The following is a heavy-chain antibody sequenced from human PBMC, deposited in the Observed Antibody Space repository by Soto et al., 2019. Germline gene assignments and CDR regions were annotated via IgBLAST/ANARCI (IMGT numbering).Heavy chain of an antibody. D-gene: IGHD1-26*01. CDR2: TSYSGNT. J-gene: IGHJ4*02. CDR3: ARDGVGPFDY. V-gene: IGHV4-59*02. Sequence: PSETLSLTCTISCGSVSSYQWSWIRQPPGKGLGWIGLTSYSGNTVYNPSLKSRVAFSVDTSKNHFSLTLTSVTAADTAVYYCARDGVGPFDYWGQGTLVTVSS. CDR1: CGSVSSYQ.